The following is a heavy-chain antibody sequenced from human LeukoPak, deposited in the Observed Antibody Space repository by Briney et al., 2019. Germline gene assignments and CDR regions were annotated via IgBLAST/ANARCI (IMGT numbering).Heavy chain of an antibody. V-gene: IGHV4-39*07. J-gene: IGHJ4*02. Sequence: SETLSLTCNVSGGSISTSSYSCAWIRQPPGKGLEWIGNIYYRGSTSYNLSLKSRVTISVDTSKNQFSLKLTSVTAADTAVYYCARVLYSQISRYDFWSGYYRQYYFDYWGQGTLVTVSS. D-gene: IGHD3-3*01. CDR1: GGSISTSSYS. CDR3: ARVLYSQISRYDFWSGYYRQYYFDY. CDR2: IYYRGST.